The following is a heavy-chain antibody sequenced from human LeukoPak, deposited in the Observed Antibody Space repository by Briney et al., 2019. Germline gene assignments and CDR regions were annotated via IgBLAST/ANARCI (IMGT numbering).Heavy chain of an antibody. CDR1: GFTFTYAW. D-gene: IGHD1-26*01. CDR2: IKSETDGGTT. V-gene: IGHV3-15*01. CDR3: TISGSHIDY. J-gene: IGHJ4*02. Sequence: GGSLRLSCAASGFTFTYAWMSWVRQAPGKGLEWVGRIKSETDGGTTAYGSPVKGRFTISRDDSKKTLFLQINTLKTEDTATYYCTISGSHIDYWGQRTLVTVSS.